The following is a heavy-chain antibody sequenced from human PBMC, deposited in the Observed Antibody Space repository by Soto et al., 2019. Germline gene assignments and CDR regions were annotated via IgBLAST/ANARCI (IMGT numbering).Heavy chain of an antibody. V-gene: IGHV4-30-2*06. CDR2: IYATGKT. CDR3: ARATPGPYPGSDV. J-gene: IGHJ6*02. D-gene: IGHD3-10*01. Sequence: PSETLSLTCAVSGGSMSTGGHSWSCIRQSPGEGLEWIGSIYATGKTYYNPSLKSRVTISVDTSKNQFSLNVTSVTAADTAVYVCARATPGPYPGSDVWGQGTTVTVSS. CDR1: GGSMSTGGHS.